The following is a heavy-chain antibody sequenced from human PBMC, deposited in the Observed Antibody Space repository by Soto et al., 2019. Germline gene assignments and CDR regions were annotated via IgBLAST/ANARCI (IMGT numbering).Heavy chain of an antibody. CDR1: GFTFNNYA. CDR3: AKEVYCSSTSCYYYMDV. V-gene: IGHV3-23*01. Sequence: EVQLLESGGGLVQPGGSLRLSCAASGFTFNNYAMTWVRQAPGKGLEWVSAISGGGDTTSYADSVKGRFTVPRDGSKNTLYLQMSSLRAEDTALYYCAKEVYCSSTSCYYYMDVWGKGTTVTVSS. D-gene: IGHD2-2*01. CDR2: ISGGGDTT. J-gene: IGHJ6*03.